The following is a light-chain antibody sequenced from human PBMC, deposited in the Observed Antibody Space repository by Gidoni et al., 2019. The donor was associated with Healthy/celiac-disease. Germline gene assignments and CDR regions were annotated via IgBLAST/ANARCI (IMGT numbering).Light chain of an antibody. CDR1: QSVLYRSNNKNY. Sequence: DIVMTQSPDSLAVYLGERATINFKASQSVLYRSNNKNYLAWYQQKPGQPPTLLIYWASPRESGVPDRFSGGGSGTDFTLTISSLQAEDVAVYYCQQYYSTPWTFGQGTKVEIK. CDR2: WAS. V-gene: IGKV4-1*01. J-gene: IGKJ1*01. CDR3: QQYYSTPWT.